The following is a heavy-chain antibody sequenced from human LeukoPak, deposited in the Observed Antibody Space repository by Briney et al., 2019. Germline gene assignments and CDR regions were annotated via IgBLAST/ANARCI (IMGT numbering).Heavy chain of an antibody. J-gene: IGHJ4*02. CDR1: GYTLTELS. CDR3: AITPSQYYDFWSGSYD. Sequence: PQASVKVSCKVSGYTLTELSMHGVRQAPGKGLEWMGGFDPEDGETIYAQKFQGRVTMTEDTSTDTAYMELSSLRSEDTAVYYCAITPSQYYDFWSGSYDWGQGTLVTVSS. D-gene: IGHD3-3*01. V-gene: IGHV1-24*01. CDR2: FDPEDGET.